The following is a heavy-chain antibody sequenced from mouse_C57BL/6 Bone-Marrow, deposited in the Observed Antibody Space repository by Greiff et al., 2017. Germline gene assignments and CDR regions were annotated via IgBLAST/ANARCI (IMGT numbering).Heavy chain of an antibody. Sequence: EVMLVESGGGLVQPGGSLSLSCAASGFTFTDYYMSWVRQPPGKALEWLGYIRNKANGYTTEYSASVKGRFTISRDNSQSILYLQMNALGAEDSATYYCARALYGSYEGFAYWGQGNLVTVSA. D-gene: IGHD2-1*01. CDR2: IRNKANGYTT. J-gene: IGHJ3*01. CDR1: GFTFTDYY. CDR3: ARALYGSYEGFAY. V-gene: IGHV7-3*01.